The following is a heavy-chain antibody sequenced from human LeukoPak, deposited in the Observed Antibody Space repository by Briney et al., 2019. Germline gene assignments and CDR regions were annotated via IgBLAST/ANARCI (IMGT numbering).Heavy chain of an antibody. Sequence: SQTLSLTCAVSGGSISSGGYSCSWIRQPPGKGLEWIGYIYHSGSTYYNPSLKSRVTISVDRSKNQFSLKLSSVTAADTAVYYCARGEGVVPAAISYWGQGTLVTVSS. V-gene: IGHV4-30-2*01. CDR2: IYHSGST. D-gene: IGHD2-2*02. CDR3: ARGEGVVPAAISY. CDR1: GGSISSGGYS. J-gene: IGHJ4*02.